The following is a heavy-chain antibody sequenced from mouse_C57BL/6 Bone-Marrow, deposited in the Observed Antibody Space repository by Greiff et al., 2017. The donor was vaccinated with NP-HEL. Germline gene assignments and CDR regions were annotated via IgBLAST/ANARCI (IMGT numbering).Heavy chain of an antibody. J-gene: IGHJ4*01. CDR1: GFSLTSYG. CDR3: ARAWFTRAMDY. CDR2: IWSDGST. V-gene: IGHV2-6*03. D-gene: IGHD2-12*01. Sequence: VKVVESGPGLVAPSQSLSITCTVSGFSLTSYGVHWVRQPPGKGLEWLVVIWSDGSTTYNSALNSRLSISKDNSKNQVFLKMNSLQTDDTAMYYCARAWFTRAMDYWGQGTSVTVSS.